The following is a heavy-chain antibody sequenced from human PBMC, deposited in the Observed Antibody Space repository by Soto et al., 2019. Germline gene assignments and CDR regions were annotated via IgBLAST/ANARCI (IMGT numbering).Heavy chain of an antibody. J-gene: IGHJ4*02. CDR2: IYCGDSDT. CDR3: PRHNQGSDY. CDR1: NNG. Sequence: NNGGGWVRQMPGKGLEWVGVIYCGDSDTRFSPSFQGQVTLSVDKSSNTVYLQWSSLKASDTAMYYCPRHNQGSDYWGKGTPGTVYS. D-gene: IGHD2-2*01. V-gene: IGHV5-51*01.